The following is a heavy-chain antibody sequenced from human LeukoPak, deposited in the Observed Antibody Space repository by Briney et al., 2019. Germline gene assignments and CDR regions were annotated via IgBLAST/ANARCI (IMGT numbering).Heavy chain of an antibody. CDR1: GGSFSGYY. CDR3: ARGRGLNY. Sequence: SETLSLTCAVYGGSFSGYYWSWIRQPPGRGLEWIGEINHSGSTNYNPSLKSRVTISVDTSKNQFSLKLSSVTAADTAVYYCARGRGLNYWGQGTLVTVSS. J-gene: IGHJ4*02. V-gene: IGHV4-34*01. CDR2: INHSGST. D-gene: IGHD4/OR15-4a*01.